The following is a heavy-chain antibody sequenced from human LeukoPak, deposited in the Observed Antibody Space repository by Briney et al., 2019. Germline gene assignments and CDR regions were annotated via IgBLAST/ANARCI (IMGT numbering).Heavy chain of an antibody. V-gene: IGHV3-23*01. CDR1: GFTFSNYA. CDR2: ITASAVGT. J-gene: IGHJ4*02. Sequence: PGGSLRLSCAASGFTFSNYAMGWVRQAPGKGLEWVSVITASAVGTYYADSVKGRFTISRDNSKGALYLQMNSLGVEDTATYYCSKVGWATITVVAQNFHYWGQGALVTVSS. CDR3: SKVGWATITVVAQNFHY. D-gene: IGHD3-22*01.